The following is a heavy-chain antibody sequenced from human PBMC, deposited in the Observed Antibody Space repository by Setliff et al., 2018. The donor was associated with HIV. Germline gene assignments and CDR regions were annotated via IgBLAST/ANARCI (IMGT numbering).Heavy chain of an antibody. CDR2: INHSGST. Sequence: PSETLSLTCAVYGESFSAYFWSWIRQPPGKGLEWIGLINHSGSTNYNPSLKSRVIMSIDTFKNQFSLKLTSVTAADTAVYYCARDLPDLTGRSLDPWGQGTLVTVSS. CDR1: GESFSAYF. CDR3: ARDLPDLTGRSLDP. J-gene: IGHJ5*02. D-gene: IGHD7-27*01. V-gene: IGHV4-34*01.